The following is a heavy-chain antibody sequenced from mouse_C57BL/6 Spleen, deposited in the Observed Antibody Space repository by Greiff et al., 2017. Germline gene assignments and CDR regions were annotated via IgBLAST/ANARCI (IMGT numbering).Heavy chain of an antibody. CDR3: AREKGDSSGFYAMDY. Sequence: EVQLQQSGPVLVKPGASVKMSCKASGYTFTDYYMNWVKQSHGKSLEWIGVINPYNGGTSYNQKFKGKATLTVDKSSSTAYMELNSLTSEDSAVYYCAREKGDSSGFYAMDYWGQGTSVTVAS. CDR2: INPYNGGT. CDR1: GYTFTDYY. V-gene: IGHV1-19*01. J-gene: IGHJ4*01. D-gene: IGHD3-2*02.